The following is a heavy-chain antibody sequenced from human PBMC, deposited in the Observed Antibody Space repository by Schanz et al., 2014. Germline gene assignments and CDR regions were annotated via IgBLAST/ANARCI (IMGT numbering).Heavy chain of an antibody. CDR3: AKDSTHIDIVLVPTAIDY. Sequence: EVQLVESGGGLVQPGGSLRLSCTASGFAFSSYSMNWVRQAPGKGLEWVSGISGSGGSTYYADSVKGRFTISRDNSKNTLYLHMNTLRSEDTAVYYCAKDSTHIDIVLVPTAIDYWGQGTLVTVSS. CDR1: GFAFSSYS. J-gene: IGHJ4*02. CDR2: ISGSGGST. D-gene: IGHD2-2*01. V-gene: IGHV3-23*04.